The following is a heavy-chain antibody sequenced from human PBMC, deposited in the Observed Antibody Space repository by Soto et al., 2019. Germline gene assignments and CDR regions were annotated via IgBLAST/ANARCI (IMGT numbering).Heavy chain of an antibody. CDR3: ARDTSPVTYCSSTSCYRGGHDY. D-gene: IGHD2-2*02. Sequence: SVKVSCKASGGTFSSYAISWVRQAPGQGLEWMGGIIPIFGTANYAQKFQGRVTITADESTSTAYMELSSLRSEDTAVYYCARDTSPVTYCSSTSCYRGGHDYWGQGTLVTVSS. J-gene: IGHJ4*02. V-gene: IGHV1-69*13. CDR2: IIPIFGTA. CDR1: GGTFSSYA.